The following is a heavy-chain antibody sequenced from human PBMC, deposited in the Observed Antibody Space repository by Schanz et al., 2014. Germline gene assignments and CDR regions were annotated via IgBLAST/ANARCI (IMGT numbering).Heavy chain of an antibody. Sequence: EVQLVESGGGLVQPGGSLRLSCAASGFTLSNYWWHWVRQEPGKGLVWVARINSDETTTTYADSVKGRFTISRDKAKNTMILQMNSLRAEDTAVYYCARGGSSDWYGLFDSWGPGTLVTVSS. D-gene: IGHD6-19*01. J-gene: IGHJ4*02. CDR3: ARGGSSDWYGLFDS. CDR2: INSDETTT. V-gene: IGHV3-74*01. CDR1: GFTLSNYW.